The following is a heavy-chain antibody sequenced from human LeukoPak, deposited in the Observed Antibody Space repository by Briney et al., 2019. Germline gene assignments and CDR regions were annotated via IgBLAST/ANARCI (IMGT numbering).Heavy chain of an antibody. CDR1: GYTFTSYD. J-gene: IGHJ6*03. D-gene: IGHD4-17*01. Sequence: ASVKVSCKASGYTFTSYDINWVRQAPGQGLEWMGWISAYNGNTNYAQKLQGRVTMTTDTSTSTAYMELRSLRSDDTAMFYCARRGGKNYGDYLLYYYYMDVWGKGTTVTVSS. CDR3: ARRGGKNYGDYLLYYYYMDV. V-gene: IGHV1-18*01. CDR2: ISAYNGNT.